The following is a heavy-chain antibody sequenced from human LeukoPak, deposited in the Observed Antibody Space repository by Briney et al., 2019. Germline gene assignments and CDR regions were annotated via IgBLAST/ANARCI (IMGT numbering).Heavy chain of an antibody. D-gene: IGHD3-10*01. CDR2: IYYSGST. Sequence: PSETLSLTCTVSGGSISSYYWSWIRQPPGKGLEWIGYIYYSGSTNYNPSLKSRVTISVDTSKNQFSLKLSSVSAADTAVYYCARSVGEKTPFDYWGQGTLVTVSS. CDR1: GGSISSYY. J-gene: IGHJ4*02. CDR3: ARSVGEKTPFDY. V-gene: IGHV4-59*01.